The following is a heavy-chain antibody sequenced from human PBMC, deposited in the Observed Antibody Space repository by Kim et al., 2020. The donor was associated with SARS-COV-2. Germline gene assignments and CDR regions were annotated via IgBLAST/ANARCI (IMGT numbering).Heavy chain of an antibody. V-gene: IGHV4-4*02. J-gene: IGHJ4*02. Sequence: TNYNPSLTSRVTISVDKSKNQFSLKLSSVTAADTAVYYCATRDMVRATDYWGQGTLVTVSS. D-gene: IGHD3-10*01. CDR2: T. CDR3: ATRDMVRATDY.